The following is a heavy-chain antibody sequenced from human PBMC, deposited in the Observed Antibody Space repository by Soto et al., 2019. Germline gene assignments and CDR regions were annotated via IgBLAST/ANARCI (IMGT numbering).Heavy chain of an antibody. CDR1: GFTFSDFG. V-gene: IGHV3-30*18. CDR3: VKGTAVARQHFAN. CDR2: ISADGSDK. Sequence: QVQLVESGGGVVQPARSLRLSCATSGFTFSDFGMHWVRQAPGRGLEWVAAISADGSDKYYVGSVQGRFPISRDNTKNALYLQMSSLRTEDTAVYYCVKGTAVARQHFANWGQGTLVTVSS. J-gene: IGHJ4*02. D-gene: IGHD6-19*01.